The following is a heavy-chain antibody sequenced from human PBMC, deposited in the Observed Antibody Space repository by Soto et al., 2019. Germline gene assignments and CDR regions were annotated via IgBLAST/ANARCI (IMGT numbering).Heavy chain of an antibody. CDR2: IYYSGNT. D-gene: IGHD3-16*01. CDR3: AREGGESSDGLYYFDS. Sequence: SETLSLTCTVSGGSTSSDNYWRWIRQPPGKGLVWIGHIYYSGNTDYNPSLKSRLAISIDTSKDQFSLKLSSVTAADTSVYFCAREGGESSDGLYYFDSWGQGSLVTVSS. V-gene: IGHV4-30-4*01. J-gene: IGHJ4*02. CDR1: GGSTSSDNY.